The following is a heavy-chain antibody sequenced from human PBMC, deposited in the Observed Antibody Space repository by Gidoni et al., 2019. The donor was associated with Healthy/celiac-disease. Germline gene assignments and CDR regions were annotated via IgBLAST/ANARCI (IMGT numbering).Heavy chain of an antibody. CDR2: IIPILGIA. Sequence: QVQLVQSGAEVKKPGSSVKVSCKASGGTFSSYAISWVRQAPGQGLEWMGRIIPILGIANYAQKFQGRVTITADKSTSTAYMELSSLRSEDTAVYYCARESSRDYGGNSHDYWGQGTLVTVSS. J-gene: IGHJ4*02. D-gene: IGHD4-17*01. CDR3: ARESSRDYGGNSHDY. V-gene: IGHV1-69*04. CDR1: GGTFSSYA.